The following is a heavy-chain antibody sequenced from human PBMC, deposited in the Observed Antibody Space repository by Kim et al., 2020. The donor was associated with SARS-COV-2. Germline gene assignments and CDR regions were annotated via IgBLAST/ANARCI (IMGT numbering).Heavy chain of an antibody. V-gene: IGHV3-15*01. CDR1: GFTFSNAW. CDR3: TTEKIVVVIAYYFDY. CDR2: IKSKTDGGTT. J-gene: IGHJ4*02. D-gene: IGHD3-22*01. Sequence: GGSLRLSCAASGFTFSNAWMSWVRQAPGKGLEWVGRIKSKTDGGTTDYAAPVKGRFTISRDDSKNTLYLQMNSLKTEDTAVYYCTTEKIVVVIAYYFDYWGQGTLVTVSS.